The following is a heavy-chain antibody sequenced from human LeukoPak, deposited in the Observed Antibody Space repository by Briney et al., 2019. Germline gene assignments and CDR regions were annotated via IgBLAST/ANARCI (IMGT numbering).Heavy chain of an antibody. Sequence: PGGSLRLSCAASGFTFSSYAMHWVRQAPGKGLVWVSRVKSDGSSTSYADSVKGRFTISRDNARNTLYLQMNSLRADDTAVYYCARGGSTWLGYWGQGTLVTVSS. J-gene: IGHJ4*02. CDR3: ARGGSTWLGY. CDR1: GFTFSSYA. V-gene: IGHV3-74*01. CDR2: VKSDGSST. D-gene: IGHD5/OR15-5a*01.